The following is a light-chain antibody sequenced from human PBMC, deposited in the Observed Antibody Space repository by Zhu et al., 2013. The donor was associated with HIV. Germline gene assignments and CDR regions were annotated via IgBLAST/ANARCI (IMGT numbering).Light chain of an antibody. CDR3: QQYGSSPT. Sequence: EIVLTQSPGTLSLSPGERATLSCRASQSVYSSYLAWYQQKPGQAHRLLIYGASSRATGIPDRFSGSGSGTGFTLTISRLEPEDLAVYYCQQYGSSPTFGGGPRWRSN. J-gene: IGKJ4*01. V-gene: IGKV3-20*01. CDR2: GAS. CDR1: QSVYSSY.